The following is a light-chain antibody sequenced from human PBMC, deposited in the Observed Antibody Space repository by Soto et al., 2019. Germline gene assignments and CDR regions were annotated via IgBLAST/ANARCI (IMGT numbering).Light chain of an antibody. V-gene: IGKV3-11*01. CDR1: QNMSNY. CDR2: DVS. CDR3: QQRSNWPRT. J-gene: IGKJ1*01. Sequence: IVLTQSPATLSLSPGKRASLSCRASQNMSNYLIWYQQKPGQAPRLLIYDVSNRATGIPARFSGSGSGTDFTLTISSLEPEDFAVSYCQQRSNWPRTFGQGTKWEVK.